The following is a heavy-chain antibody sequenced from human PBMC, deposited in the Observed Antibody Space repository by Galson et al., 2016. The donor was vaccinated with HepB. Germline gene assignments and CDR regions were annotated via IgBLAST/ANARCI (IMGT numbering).Heavy chain of an antibody. Sequence: WIRQPPGKGLEWIGEIHHSGSTNYNPSLKSRVTISVDTSKNQFSLKLSSVTAADTAVYYCASVTMAREVGGSYGMDVWGQGTTVTVSS. V-gene: IGHV4-34*01. CDR3: ASVTMAREVGGSYGMDV. J-gene: IGHJ6*02. CDR2: IHHSGST. D-gene: IGHD3-10*01.